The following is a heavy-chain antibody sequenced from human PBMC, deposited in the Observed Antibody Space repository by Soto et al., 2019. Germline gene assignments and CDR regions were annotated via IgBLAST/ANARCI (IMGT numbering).Heavy chain of an antibody. D-gene: IGHD5-18*01. CDR1: GFTFSSYG. J-gene: IGHJ4*02. V-gene: IGHV3-33*01. CDR3: ARGDKWMQLSPGGFDY. Sequence: QPXGRLRLTCTASGFTFSSYGMHWVRQAPGKGLEWVAVIWYYGSNKYYADSVKVRFTISRDNSKNTLYLQMNSLRAEDTAVYYCARGDKWMQLSPGGFDYWGQGTLVTVYS. CDR2: IWYYGSNK.